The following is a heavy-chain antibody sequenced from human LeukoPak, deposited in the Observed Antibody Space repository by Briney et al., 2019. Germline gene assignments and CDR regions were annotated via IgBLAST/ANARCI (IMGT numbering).Heavy chain of an antibody. Sequence: GGSLRLSCAASGFTFSTYWMTWVSQAPGKGLEWVANMKHDGSEKYYVDSVKGRFTISRDNAKNSLYLQMNSLRAEDTAVYYCARDGSSTSPIDYWGQGTLVTVSS. CDR3: ARDGSSTSPIDY. J-gene: IGHJ4*02. V-gene: IGHV3-7*01. D-gene: IGHD2-2*01. CDR2: MKHDGSEK. CDR1: GFTFSTYW.